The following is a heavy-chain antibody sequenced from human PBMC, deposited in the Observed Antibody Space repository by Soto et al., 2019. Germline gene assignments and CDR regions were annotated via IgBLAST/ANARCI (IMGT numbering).Heavy chain of an antibody. CDR3: ARDFFDSSDYTTNWFDP. J-gene: IGHJ5*02. D-gene: IGHD3-22*01. V-gene: IGHV4-39*01. Sequence: SETLSLTCSVSGDSISNSRFYWAWIRQPPGEGLEWIGSIYHTGNAYYNPSLKSRVTISVDTSKNQFSLKLTSVTAADAALYYCARDFFDSSDYTTNWFDPWGQGTLVT. CDR1: GDSISNSRFY. CDR2: IYHTGNA.